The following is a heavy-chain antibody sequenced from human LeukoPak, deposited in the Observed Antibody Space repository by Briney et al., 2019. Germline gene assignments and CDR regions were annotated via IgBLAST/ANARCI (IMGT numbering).Heavy chain of an antibody. CDR2: ISSSSSYI. CDR1: GFTFSSYS. CDR3: ARVYVGLSAWLDAFDI. J-gene: IGHJ3*02. Sequence: KSGESLRLSCAASGFTFSSYSMNWVRQAPGKGPEWVSSISSSSSYIYYADSVKGRCTISRDNAKNSLYLQMNSLRAEDTAVYYCARVYVGLSAWLDAFDIWGQGTMVTVSS. D-gene: IGHD2/OR15-2a*01. V-gene: IGHV3-21*01.